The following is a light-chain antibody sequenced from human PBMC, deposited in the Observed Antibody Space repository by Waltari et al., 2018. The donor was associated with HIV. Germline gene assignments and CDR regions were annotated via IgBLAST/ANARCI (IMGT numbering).Light chain of an antibody. Sequence: EIVMTQSPVTLSVSPGERATLSCRASQNVSSNLAWYQHKPGQAPRLLIYGASTRATGIPARFSGSGSGTEFTLTISSLQSEDFVVYYCQQYSNWPPWTFGQGTKVEIK. CDR1: QNVSSN. J-gene: IGKJ1*01. V-gene: IGKV3-15*01. CDR3: QQYSNWPPWT. CDR2: GAS.